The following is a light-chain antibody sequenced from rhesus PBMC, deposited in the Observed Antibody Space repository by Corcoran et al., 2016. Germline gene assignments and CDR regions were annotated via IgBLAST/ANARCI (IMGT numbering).Light chain of an antibody. CDR3: YQHSSGYS. CDR2: GAS. Sequence: QVILTQSPATLSLSPGERATLSCRASQSVSSYLAWYQQKPGQAPRLLIYGASSRATGIPDRFSGSGSGTDFTLTSSSLEPEDVGVYNCYQHSSGYSFGQGTKVEIK. V-gene: IGKV3-10*01. J-gene: IGKJ2*01. CDR1: QSVSSY.